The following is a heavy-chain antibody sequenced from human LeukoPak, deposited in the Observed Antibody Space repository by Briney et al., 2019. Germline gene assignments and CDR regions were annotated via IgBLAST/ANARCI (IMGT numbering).Heavy chain of an antibody. J-gene: IGHJ5*02. CDR3: AREKANWFDP. CDR1: GGTFSSYA. V-gene: IGHV1-69*04. Sequence: ASVTVSCKASGGTFSSYAISWVRQAPGQGLEWMGRIIPIFGIANYAQKFQGRVTITADKSTSTAYMELSSLRSEDTAVYYCAREKANWFDPWGQGTLVTVSS. CDR2: IIPIFGIA.